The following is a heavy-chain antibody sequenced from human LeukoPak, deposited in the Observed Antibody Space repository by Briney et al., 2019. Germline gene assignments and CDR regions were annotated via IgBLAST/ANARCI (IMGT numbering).Heavy chain of an antibody. D-gene: IGHD2-15*01. CDR1: GFTFSSYA. Sequence: GGSLRLSCAASGFTFSSYAMSRVRQAPGKGLEWVSAISGSGGSTYYANSVKGRFTISRDNSKNTLYLQMNSLRAEDTAVYYRAKDLRRNCSGGSCPWGQGTLVTVSS. V-gene: IGHV3-23*01. CDR3: AKDLRRNCSGGSCP. J-gene: IGHJ5*02. CDR2: ISGSGGST.